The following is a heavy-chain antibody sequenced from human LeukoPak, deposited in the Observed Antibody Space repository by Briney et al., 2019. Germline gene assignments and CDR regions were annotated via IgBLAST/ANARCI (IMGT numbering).Heavy chain of an antibody. CDR3: ARDRDDYGGNSPLGY. CDR1: GFTFSSYA. Sequence: GGSLRLSCAASGFTFSSYAMHWVRQAPGKGLEWVAVISYDGSNKYYADSVKGRFTISRDNSKNTLYLQMNSLRAEDTAVYYCARDRDDYGGNSPLGYWGQGTLVTVSS. CDR2: ISYDGSNK. D-gene: IGHD4-23*01. J-gene: IGHJ4*02. V-gene: IGHV3-30-3*01.